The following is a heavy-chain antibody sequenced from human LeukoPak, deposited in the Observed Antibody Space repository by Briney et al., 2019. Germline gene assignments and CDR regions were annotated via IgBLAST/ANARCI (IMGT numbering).Heavy chain of an antibody. CDR3: ARILGYIVVVPAAHFDY. CDR2: IKQDGSEK. Sequence: GGSLRLPCAASGFTFRSYWMRWVRQAPGKGLEWVANIKQDGSEKYYVDSVKGRFTISRDNAKNSLYLQMNSLRAEDTAVYYCARILGYIVVVPAAHFDYWGQGTLVTVSS. J-gene: IGHJ4*02. V-gene: IGHV3-7*01. CDR1: GFTFRSYW. D-gene: IGHD2-2*01.